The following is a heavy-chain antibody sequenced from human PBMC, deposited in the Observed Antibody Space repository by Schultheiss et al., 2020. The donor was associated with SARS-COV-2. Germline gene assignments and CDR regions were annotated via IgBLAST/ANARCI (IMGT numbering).Heavy chain of an antibody. D-gene: IGHD4-17*01. CDR2: IYYSGST. Sequence: SETLSLTCAVSGGSISSSNWWSWVRQPPGKGLEWIGYIYYSGSTYYNPSLKSRVTISVDTSKNQFSLKLSSVTAADTAVYYCARVNGDYVSGHGMDVWGQGTTVTVSS. CDR3: ARVNGDYVSGHGMDV. CDR1: GGSISSSNW. V-gene: IGHV4-4*02. J-gene: IGHJ6*02.